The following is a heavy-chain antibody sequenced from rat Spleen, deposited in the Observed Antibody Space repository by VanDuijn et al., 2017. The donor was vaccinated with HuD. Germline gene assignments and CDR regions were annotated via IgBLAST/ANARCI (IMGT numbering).Heavy chain of an antibody. CDR1: GFSLTTYN. Sequence: QVQLKETGPDLVHLTQTLSITCTVSGFSLTTYNVHWVRQPPGKGLEWMGALWNGGGTDYNSAFKSRLSISRDTSKSQVFLKMNNLQTDDTAKYFCARQTLWVSDWNFDFWGPGTMATVSS. J-gene: IGHJ1*01. D-gene: IGHD1-7*01. CDR2: LWNGGGT. V-gene: IGHV2-64*01. CDR3: ARQTLWVSDWNFDF.